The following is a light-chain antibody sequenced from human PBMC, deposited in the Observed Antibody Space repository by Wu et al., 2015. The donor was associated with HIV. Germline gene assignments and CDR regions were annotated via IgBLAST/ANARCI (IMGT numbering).Light chain of an antibody. CDR2: AAS. CDR3: QQYNVWPET. V-gene: IGKV3-15*01. Sequence: MTQFPDTLSISPGESAALSCRATENVAGNLAWYQQRPGQSPRLLIYAASSRAAGVPTRFGGRGFGTEFTLTISNLESDDFAIYYCQQYNVWPETFGPGT. J-gene: IGKJ1*01. CDR1: ENVAGN.